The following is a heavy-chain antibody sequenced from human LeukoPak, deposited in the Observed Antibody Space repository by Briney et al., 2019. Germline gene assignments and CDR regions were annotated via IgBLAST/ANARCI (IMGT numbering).Heavy chain of an antibody. D-gene: IGHD3-10*01. CDR2: IYSGGST. V-gene: IGHV3-66*02. J-gene: IGHJ4*02. Sequence: GGSLRLSCAASGFTVSSNYMSWVRQAPGKGLEWVSSIYSGGSTYYADSVKGRFTISRDNSKNTLYLQMNSLRAEDTAVYYCARPSSYGSGSGIYWGQGTLVTVSS. CDR1: GFTVSSNY. CDR3: ARPSSYGSGSGIY.